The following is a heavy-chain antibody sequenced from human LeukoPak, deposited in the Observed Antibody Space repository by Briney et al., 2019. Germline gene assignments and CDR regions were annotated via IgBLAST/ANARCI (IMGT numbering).Heavy chain of an antibody. Sequence: PGGSLRPSCAASGFTFDDYAMHWVRQAPGKGLEWVSGISWNSGSIDYADSVKGRFTISRDNAKNSLDLQMNSLRAEDTALYYCAATSRMGYIDYWGQGTLVTVSS. J-gene: IGHJ4*01. V-gene: IGHV3-9*01. D-gene: IGHD2-8*01. CDR1: GFTFDDYA. CDR3: AATSRMGYIDY. CDR2: ISWNSGSI.